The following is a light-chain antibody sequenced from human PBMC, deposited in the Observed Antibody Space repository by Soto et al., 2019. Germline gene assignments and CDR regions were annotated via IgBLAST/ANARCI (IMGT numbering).Light chain of an antibody. CDR2: GAS. CDR3: QHYGTSPFT. V-gene: IGKV3-20*01. Sequence: EIVLTQSPGTLSLSPGERATLSCRASQSIASSYLGWYQQKPGQAPRLLIYGASSRATGIPDRFSGSGSGTDLTLSISRLEPEDFAVYYCQHYGTSPFTFGPGTKVEIK. CDR1: QSIASSY. J-gene: IGKJ3*01.